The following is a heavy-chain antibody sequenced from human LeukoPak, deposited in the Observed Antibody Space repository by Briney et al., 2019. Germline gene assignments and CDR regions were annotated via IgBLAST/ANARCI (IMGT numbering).Heavy chain of an antibody. V-gene: IGHV4-34*01. CDR1: GGSFSGYY. D-gene: IGHD6-19*01. CDR2: INHSGST. Sequence: SETLSLTCAVYGGSFSGYYWSWIRQPPGKGLEWIGEINHSGSTNYNPSLKSRVTISVDTSKNQFSLKLSSVTAADTAVYYCARWGRTVAATDYFDYWGQGTLGTVSS. CDR3: ARWGRTVAATDYFDY. J-gene: IGHJ4*02.